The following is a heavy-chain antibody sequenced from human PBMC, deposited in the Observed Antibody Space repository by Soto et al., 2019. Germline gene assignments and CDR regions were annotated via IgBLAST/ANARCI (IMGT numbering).Heavy chain of an antibody. J-gene: IGHJ4*02. CDR1: GGSITSGGYS. CDR2: VFDSGKT. V-gene: IGHV4-31*02. CDR3: ARGSGYYRNFDS. Sequence: QVQLQESGPGLVKPSQTLSLTCSVSGGSITSGGYSWTWIRHQPGKALQWIGYVFDSGKTYYNPSLKCRLIISVDTAKTLFSLQLSSVTAADTAVYFCARGSGYYRNFDSWGQGTLVSVSS. D-gene: IGHD3-3*01.